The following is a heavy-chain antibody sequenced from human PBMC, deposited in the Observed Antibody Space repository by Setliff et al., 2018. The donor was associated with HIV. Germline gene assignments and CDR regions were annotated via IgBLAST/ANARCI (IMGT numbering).Heavy chain of an antibody. CDR1: GYSFTSYG. CDR3: ARDRGAARPVYMDV. Sequence: ASVKVSCKASGYSFTSYGFSWVRQAPGQGLEWMGWISVYNSDTNYAQKLEGRVTMTIDTSTSTAYMELRSLRSDDTAVYYCARDRGAARPVYMDVWGKGTTVTVSS. V-gene: IGHV1-18*01. D-gene: IGHD6-6*01. J-gene: IGHJ6*03. CDR2: ISVYNSDT.